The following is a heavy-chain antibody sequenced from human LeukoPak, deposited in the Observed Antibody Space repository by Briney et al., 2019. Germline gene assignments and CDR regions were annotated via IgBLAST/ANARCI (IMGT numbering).Heavy chain of an antibody. Sequence: GGSLRLSCAASGFTFSSYWMSWVRQAPGKGLEWVAVISYDGSNKYYADSVKGRFTISRDNSKNTLYLQMNSLRAEDTAVYYCAKDPGDYGGNAGYWGQGTLVTVSS. CDR3: AKDPGDYGGNAGY. J-gene: IGHJ4*02. CDR1: GFTFSSYW. CDR2: ISYDGSNK. D-gene: IGHD4-23*01. V-gene: IGHV3-30*18.